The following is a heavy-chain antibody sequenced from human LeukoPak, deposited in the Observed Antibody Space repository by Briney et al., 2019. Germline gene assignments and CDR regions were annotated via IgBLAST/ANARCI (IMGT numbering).Heavy chain of an antibody. J-gene: IGHJ4*02. CDR2: IRYDGSNK. V-gene: IGHV3-30*02. CDR1: GFTFSSYG. Sequence: PGGSLRLSCAASGFTFSSYGMHWVRQAPGKGLEWVAFIRYDGSNKYYADSVKGRFTISRDNSKNTLYLQMNSLRAEDTAVYYCAKAYDFWSGYYFDYRGQGTLVTVSS. CDR3: AKAYDFWSGYYFDY. D-gene: IGHD3-3*01.